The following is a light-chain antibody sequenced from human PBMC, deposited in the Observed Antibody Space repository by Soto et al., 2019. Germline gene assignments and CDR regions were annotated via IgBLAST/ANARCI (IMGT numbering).Light chain of an antibody. CDR1: NIGSKS. CDR2: EDS. V-gene: IGLV3-21*02. Sequence: SYELTQPPSVSVAPGQTARITCGGTNIGSKSVNWDQQKPGQAPVLVVDEDSDRPSGIPERFSGSNSGNTATLTISRVEAGDEADYYCQVWDSSSDVVFGGGTKVTVL. CDR3: QVWDSSSDVV. J-gene: IGLJ3*02.